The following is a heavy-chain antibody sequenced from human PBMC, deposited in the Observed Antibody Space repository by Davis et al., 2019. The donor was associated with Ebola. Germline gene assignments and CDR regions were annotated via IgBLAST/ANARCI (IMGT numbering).Heavy chain of an antibody. V-gene: IGHV3-33*08. D-gene: IGHD2-2*01. CDR3: ARDTYYQGWYFDY. CDR2: ICYDGSNK. CDR1: GFTFSSYA. J-gene: IGHJ4*02. Sequence: GSLRLSCAASGFTFSSYAMSWVRQAPGKGLEWVAVICYDGSNKYYADSVKGQFTISRDNSKNTLYLQMNSLRAEDTAVYYCARDTYYQGWYFDYWGQGTLVTVSS.